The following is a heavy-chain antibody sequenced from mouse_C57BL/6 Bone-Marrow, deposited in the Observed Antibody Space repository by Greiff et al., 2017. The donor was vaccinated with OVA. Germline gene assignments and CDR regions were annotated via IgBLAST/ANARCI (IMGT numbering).Heavy chain of an antibody. CDR2: IYPGNSDT. Sequence: VQLQQSGTVLARPGASVKMSCKTSGYTFTSYWMHWVKQRPGQGLEWIGAIYPGNSDTSYNQKFKGKAKLTAVTSASTAYMELSSLTNEDSAVYYCTKYYYVTYAMDYWGQGTSVTVSS. V-gene: IGHV1-5*01. J-gene: IGHJ4*01. CDR1: GYTFTSYW. CDR3: TKYYYVTYAMDY. D-gene: IGHD1-1*01.